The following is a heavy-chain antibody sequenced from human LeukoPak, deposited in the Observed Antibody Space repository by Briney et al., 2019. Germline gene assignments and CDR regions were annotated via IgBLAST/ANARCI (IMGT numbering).Heavy chain of an antibody. CDR3: ARGELLFHY. V-gene: IGHV1-2*06. J-gene: IGHJ4*02. CDR1: GYTFTDYY. CDR2: INPNSGGT. D-gene: IGHD1-26*01. Sequence: ASVTVSCTASGYTFTDYYMHWVRQAPGQGLEWMGRINPNSGGTNYAQKFQGRVTLTRDTSISTVYMELSSLRSDDTAVYYCARGELLFHYWGQGTLVTVSS.